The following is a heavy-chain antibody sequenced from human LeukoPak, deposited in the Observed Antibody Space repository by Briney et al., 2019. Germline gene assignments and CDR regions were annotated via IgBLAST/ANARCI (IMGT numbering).Heavy chain of an antibody. CDR3: TRGLRYCSSTSCSDP. Sequence: GGSLRLSCAASGFTFSNYGMHWVRQAPGKGLVWVSAIDSDGTSIIYADSVKGRFTISRDNAKNTLYLQMNSLRAEDTAVYYCTRGLRYCSSTSCSDPWGQGTLVTVSS. CDR1: GFTFSNYG. V-gene: IGHV3-74*01. D-gene: IGHD2-2*01. J-gene: IGHJ5*02. CDR2: IDSDGTSI.